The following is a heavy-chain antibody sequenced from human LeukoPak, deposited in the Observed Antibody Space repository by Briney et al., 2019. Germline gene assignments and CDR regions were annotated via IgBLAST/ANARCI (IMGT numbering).Heavy chain of an antibody. CDR3: ARADSSGYYPSLYYYYYYMDV. J-gene: IGHJ6*03. V-gene: IGHV1-18*01. CDR2: ISAYNGNT. CDR1: GYTFTSYG. Sequence: GASVRVSCKASGYTFTSYGISWVRQAPGQGLEWMGWISAYNGNTNYAQKLQGRVTMTTDTSTSTAYMELRSLRSDDTAVYYCARADSSGYYPSLYYYYYYMDVWGKGTTVTVSS. D-gene: IGHD3-22*01.